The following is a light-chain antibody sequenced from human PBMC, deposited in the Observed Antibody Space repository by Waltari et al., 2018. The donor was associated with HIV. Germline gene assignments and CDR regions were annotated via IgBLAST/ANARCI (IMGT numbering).Light chain of an antibody. J-gene: IGLJ1*01. CDR3: CSYAGRYTYV. Sequence: QSALTQPRSVSGSPGQSVTLSCTRTSSVVGGSNSVSWYQHHPGKAPKFMIYDVTKRPSGVPDRFSGSKSGNTASLTISGLQAEDEADYYCCSYAGRYTYVFGTGTKVTVL. CDR2: DVT. CDR1: SSVVGGSNS. V-gene: IGLV2-11*01.